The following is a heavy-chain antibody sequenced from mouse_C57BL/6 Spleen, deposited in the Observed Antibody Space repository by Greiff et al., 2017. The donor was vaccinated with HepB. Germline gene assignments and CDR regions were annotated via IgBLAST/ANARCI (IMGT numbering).Heavy chain of an antibody. CDR2: IDPEDGDT. Sequence: VQLKQSGAELVRPGASVKLSCTASGFNIKASYMPWVKQRPEQGLEWIGRIDPEDGDTEYAPKFQGKATMTADTSSNTAYLQLSSLTSEDTAVYYCTTFGAWFAYWGQGTLVTVSA. J-gene: IGHJ3*01. V-gene: IGHV14-1*01. CDR1: GFNIKASY. CDR3: TTFGAWFAY.